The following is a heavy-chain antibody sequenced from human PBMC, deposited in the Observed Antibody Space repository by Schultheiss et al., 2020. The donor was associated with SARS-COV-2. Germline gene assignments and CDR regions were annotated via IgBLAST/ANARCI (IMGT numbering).Heavy chain of an antibody. CDR1: GGSFSGYY. CDR3: ARVQGPLTGTTFHFDY. V-gene: IGHV4-34*01. J-gene: IGHJ4*02. Sequence: SQTLSLTCAVYGGSFSGYYWSWIRQPPGKGLEWIGEINHSGSTNYNPSLKSRVTISVDTSKNQFSLKLSSVTAADTAVYYCARVQGPLTGTTFHFDYWGQGTLVTVSS. CDR2: INHSGST. D-gene: IGHD1-7*01.